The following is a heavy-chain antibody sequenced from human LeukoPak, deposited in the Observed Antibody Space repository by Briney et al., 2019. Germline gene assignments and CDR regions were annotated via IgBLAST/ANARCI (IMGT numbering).Heavy chain of an antibody. CDR3: ARIYLKMASAS. Sequence: ASVKVSCKASGYTFTSYGISWVRQAPGQGLEWMGGISVYKGNTNYAEKLQGRVTMTADTSTSTAYMELRSLRSDDTAVYYCARIYLKMASASWGQGTLVTVSS. J-gene: IGHJ5*02. CDR1: GYTFTSYG. D-gene: IGHD2-8*01. V-gene: IGHV1-18*01. CDR2: ISVYKGNT.